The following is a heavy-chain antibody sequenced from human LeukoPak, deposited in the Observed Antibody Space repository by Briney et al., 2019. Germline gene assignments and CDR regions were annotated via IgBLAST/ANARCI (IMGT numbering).Heavy chain of an antibody. J-gene: IGHJ5*02. CDR2: TSHNGSDK. V-gene: IGHV3-30*18. CDR3: AKKLYSKGWYNYFDP. D-gene: IGHD6-19*01. CDR1: AFTFSTYG. Sequence: PGGSLRLSSAASAFTFSTYGLHWVRQAPGKGLEWVAITSHNGSDKYYADSVKGRFTISRDNSKNTLYLQMNSLRVEDTAVYYCAKKLYSKGWYNYFDPWGQGTLVTVSS.